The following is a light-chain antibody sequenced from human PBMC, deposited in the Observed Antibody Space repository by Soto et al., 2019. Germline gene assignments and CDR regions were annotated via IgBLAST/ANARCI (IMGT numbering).Light chain of an antibody. J-gene: IGLJ1*01. V-gene: IGLV1-40*01. CDR1: SSNIGAGYD. Sequence: QSVLTQPPSVSGAPGQRVTISCTGSSSNIGAGYDVHWYPQLPGTAPKLLIYGNSNRPSGVPDRFSGSKSGTSASLAITGLQAEDEAGYYCQSYDSSLSGYVFGTGTKVTVL. CDR2: GNS. CDR3: QSYDSSLSGYV.